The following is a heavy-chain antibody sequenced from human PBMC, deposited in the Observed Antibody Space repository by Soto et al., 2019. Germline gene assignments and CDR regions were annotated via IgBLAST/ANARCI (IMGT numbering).Heavy chain of an antibody. Sequence: GVSLRLSFATCGFTFSIYAMHWVRQAPGKGLEWVAVISYDGSIKYYADSVKGRFTISRDHSMNTLYLQLNSLGLEDTAVYYCARDIAASGNNWLDPWGLGTLVTVSS. V-gene: IGHV3-30-3*01. CDR3: ARDIAASGNNWLDP. CDR2: ISYDGSIK. D-gene: IGHD6-13*01. J-gene: IGHJ5*02. CDR1: GFTFSIYA.